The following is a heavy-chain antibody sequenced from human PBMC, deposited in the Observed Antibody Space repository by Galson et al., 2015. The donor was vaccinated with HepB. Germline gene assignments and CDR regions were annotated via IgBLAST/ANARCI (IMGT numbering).Heavy chain of an antibody. CDR3: ARERGSTIFGVVMPPNYFDY. CDR1: GGTFSSYA. Sequence: SVKVSCKASGGTFSSYAISWVRQAPGQGLEWMGGIIPIFGTANYAQKFRGRVTITADESTSTAYMELSSLRSEDTAVYYCARERGSTIFGVVMPPNYFDYWGQGTLVTVSS. D-gene: IGHD3-3*01. V-gene: IGHV1-69*13. CDR2: IIPIFGTA. J-gene: IGHJ4*02.